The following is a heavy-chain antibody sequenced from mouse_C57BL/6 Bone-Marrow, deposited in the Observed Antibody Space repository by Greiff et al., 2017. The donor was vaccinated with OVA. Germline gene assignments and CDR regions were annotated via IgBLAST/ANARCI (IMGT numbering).Heavy chain of an antibody. CDR1: GYTFTDYY. CDR2: IYPGSGNT. J-gene: IGHJ4*01. Sequence: QVQLQQSGAELVRPGASVKLSCKASGYTFTDYYINWVKQRPGQGLEWIARIYPGSGNTYYNEKFKGKATLTAEKSSSTAYMQRSSLTSEDSAVYFCARDSSGYEYYAMDYWGRGTSDTVPS. D-gene: IGHD3-2*02. CDR3: ARDSSGYEYYAMDY. V-gene: IGHV1-76*01.